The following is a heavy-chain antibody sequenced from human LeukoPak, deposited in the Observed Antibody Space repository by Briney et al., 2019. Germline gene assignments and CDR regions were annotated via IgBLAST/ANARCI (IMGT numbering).Heavy chain of an antibody. CDR1: GFTFSNYK. D-gene: IGHD5-18*01. Sequence: GESLRLSCAASGFTFSNYKMNWVRQAPGRGLEWVSSISSTSTYMYYTDSVKGRFTISRDNAKNSLYMQMNSLRAEDTAVYYCAIDPGTVDTPMVPVWDYWGQGTVVTVSS. CDR2: ISSTSTYM. CDR3: AIDPGTVDTPMVPVWDY. J-gene: IGHJ4*02. V-gene: IGHV3-21*01.